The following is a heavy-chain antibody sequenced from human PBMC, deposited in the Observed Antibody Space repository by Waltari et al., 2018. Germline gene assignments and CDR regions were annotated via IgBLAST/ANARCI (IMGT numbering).Heavy chain of an antibody. Sequence: EVQLLESGGGLVQPGGSLRLSCAASGFTFSSYAMSWVRQAPGKGLEVVSAISGSGGSTYYADSVKGRFTISRDNSKNTLYLQMNSLRAEDTAVYYCAKASRDLRSGFDYWGQGTLVTVSS. J-gene: IGHJ4*02. CDR1: GFTFSSYA. CDR3: AKASRDLRSGFDY. CDR2: ISGSGGST. D-gene: IGHD4-17*01. V-gene: IGHV3-23*01.